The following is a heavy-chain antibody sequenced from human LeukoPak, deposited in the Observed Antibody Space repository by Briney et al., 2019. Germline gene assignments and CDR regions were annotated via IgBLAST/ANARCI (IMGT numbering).Heavy chain of an antibody. CDR3: ARIAAAGKLAY. V-gene: IGHV1-69*02. Sequence: ASVKVSCKASGYTFTGYYMHWVRQAPGQGLEWMGRIIPILGIANYAQKFQGRVTITADKSTSTAYMELSSLRSEDTAVYYCARIAAAGKLAYWGQGTLVTVSS. CDR1: GYTFTGYY. J-gene: IGHJ4*02. CDR2: IIPILGIA. D-gene: IGHD6-13*01.